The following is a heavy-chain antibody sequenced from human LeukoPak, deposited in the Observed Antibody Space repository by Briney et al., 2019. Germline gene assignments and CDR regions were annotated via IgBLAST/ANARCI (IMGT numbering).Heavy chain of an antibody. V-gene: IGHV3-7*05. CDR3: AKEIDTLGTNAFDI. Sequence: GGSLRLSCAASGFAFSSYWMSWVRQAPGKGLEWVASIKRDGSEKYYVDSVKGRFAISRDNTKNSLYVQMDSLRTEDTAFYYCAKEIDTLGTNAFDIWGQGTMVTVSS. CDR2: IKRDGSEK. J-gene: IGHJ3*02. D-gene: IGHD2-15*01. CDR1: GFAFSSYW.